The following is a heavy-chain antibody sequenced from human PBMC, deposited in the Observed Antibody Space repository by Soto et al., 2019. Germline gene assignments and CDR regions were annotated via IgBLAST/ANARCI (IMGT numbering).Heavy chain of an antibody. CDR1: GDSVSSNSAA. J-gene: IGHJ6*02. CDR3: ARVFETHGSAYFFSGMDV. D-gene: IGHD3-16*01. CDR2: TYYRSTWYN. Sequence: PSQTLSLTCAISGDSVSSNSAAWNWIRQSPSRGLEWLGRTYYRSTWYNDYAVSAKSRITINSDTSKNQFSLQLNSVTPEDTAVYYCARVFETHGSAYFFSGMDVWGQGTTLTVSS. V-gene: IGHV6-1*01.